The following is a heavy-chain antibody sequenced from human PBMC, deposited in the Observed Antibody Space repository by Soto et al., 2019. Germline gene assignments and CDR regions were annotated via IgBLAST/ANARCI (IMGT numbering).Heavy chain of an antibody. CDR2: IWYDGSNK. V-gene: IGHV3-33*01. CDR3: ARDRTQWLVQVLGY. J-gene: IGHJ4*02. D-gene: IGHD6-19*01. Sequence: GGSLRLSCAASGFTFSSYGMHWVRQAPGKGLEWVAVIWYDGSNKYYADSVKGRFTISRDNSKNTLYLQMNSLRAEDTAVYYCARDRTQWLVQVLGYWGQGTLVTVSS. CDR1: GFTFSSYG.